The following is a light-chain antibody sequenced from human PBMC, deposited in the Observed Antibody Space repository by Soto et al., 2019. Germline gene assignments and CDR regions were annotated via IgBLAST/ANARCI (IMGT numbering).Light chain of an antibody. Sequence: SYELTQPPSVSVAPGQTARITCGASHIGRKSVHWYQQKPGQAPVLVVYNDSDRPSGIPERFSGSNSGNTATLTITRVEAGDEADYYCQVWDSYNDHVGVFGGGTKLTVL. CDR1: HIGRKS. CDR3: QVWDSYNDHVGV. V-gene: IGLV3-21*02. CDR2: NDS. J-gene: IGLJ3*02.